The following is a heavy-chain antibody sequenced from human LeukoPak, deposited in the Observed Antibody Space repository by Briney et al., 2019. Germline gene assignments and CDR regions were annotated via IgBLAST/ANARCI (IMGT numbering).Heavy chain of an antibody. Sequence: SETLSLTCTVSGYSISSGYYWGWIRQPPGKGLEWIGSIYHSGSTYYNPSLKSRVTISVDKSKNQFSLKLSSVTAADTAVYYCARGARIVGATGFDYWGQGTLVTVSS. V-gene: IGHV4-38-2*02. CDR3: ARGARIVGATGFDY. CDR2: IYHSGST. CDR1: GYSISSGYY. J-gene: IGHJ4*02. D-gene: IGHD1-26*01.